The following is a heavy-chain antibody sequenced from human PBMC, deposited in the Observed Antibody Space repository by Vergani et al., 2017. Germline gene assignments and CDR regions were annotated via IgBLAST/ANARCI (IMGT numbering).Heavy chain of an antibody. CDR2: IRSDGGSE. V-gene: IGHV3-30*02. Sequence: QVHLVESGGGVVQPGGSLRLSCAASGFIFNYYGINWVRQAPGKGLEWVSFIRSDGGSEMYADSVKGRFTISKDISKNTLYLQMNSLRGDDTAVYYCARETRDTPSSLDYWGQGTLVTVSS. CDR1: GFIFNYYG. CDR3: ARETRDTPSSLDY. J-gene: IGHJ4*02. D-gene: IGHD5-24*01.